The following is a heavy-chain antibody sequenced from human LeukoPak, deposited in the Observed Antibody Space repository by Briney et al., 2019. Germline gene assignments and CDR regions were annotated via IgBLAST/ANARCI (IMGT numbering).Heavy chain of an antibody. V-gene: IGHV4-39*01. CDR1: GGSISSSSYY. J-gene: IGHJ4*02. CDR2: IYYSGST. Sequence: PSETLSLTCTVSGGSISSSSYYWGWIRQPPGKGLEWIGSIYYSGSTYYNPSLKSRVTISVDTSKNQFSLKLSSVTAADTAVYYCARLGATWIQLWRFDYWGQGTLVTVSS. CDR3: ARLGATWIQLWRFDY. D-gene: IGHD5-18*01.